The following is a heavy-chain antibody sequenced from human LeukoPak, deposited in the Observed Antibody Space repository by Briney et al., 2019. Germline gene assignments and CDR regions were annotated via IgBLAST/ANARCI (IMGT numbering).Heavy chain of an antibody. D-gene: IGHD6-19*01. V-gene: IGHV3-11*06. CDR3: ARDGFSSGWFN. J-gene: IGHJ3*01. CDR2: ISGNSDYT. Sequence: GGSLRLSCAASGFTFGDYYMSWIRQAPGKGLEWISSISGNSDYTPYADFLKGRVTISRDNAKNSLYLQLNSLSVEDTAVYYCARDGFSSGWFNWGQGTMVTVSS. CDR1: GFTFGDYY.